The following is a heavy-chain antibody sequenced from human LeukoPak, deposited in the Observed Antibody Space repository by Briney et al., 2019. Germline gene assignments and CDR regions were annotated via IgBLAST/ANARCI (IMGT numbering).Heavy chain of an antibody. Sequence: GESLKISCTGSGYSFTSYWIAWVRQMPGKGLEWMGIIYPGDSDTRYSPSFQGQVTISADKSISTAYLQWSSLKASDTAMYYCARHSAPSYYYGSGSRSNYYYYGMDVWGQGTTVTVSS. J-gene: IGHJ6*02. CDR3: ARHSAPSYYYGSGSRSNYYYYGMDV. D-gene: IGHD3-10*01. V-gene: IGHV5-51*01. CDR2: IYPGDSDT. CDR1: GYSFTSYW.